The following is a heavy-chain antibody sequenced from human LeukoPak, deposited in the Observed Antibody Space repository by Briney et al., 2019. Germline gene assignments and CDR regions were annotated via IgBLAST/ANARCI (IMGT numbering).Heavy chain of an antibody. CDR2: IYSGGST. V-gene: IGHV3-53*04. Sequence: GGSLRLSCAASGFTVSTNYMSWVRQAPGKGLDWVSVIYSGGSTYYADSVKGRFTISRHNSKNTLYLQMNSLRSDDTAVYYCARDVYSSGWYHFDYWGQGTLVTVSS. J-gene: IGHJ4*02. CDR1: GFTVSTNY. CDR3: ARDVYSSGWYHFDY. D-gene: IGHD6-19*01.